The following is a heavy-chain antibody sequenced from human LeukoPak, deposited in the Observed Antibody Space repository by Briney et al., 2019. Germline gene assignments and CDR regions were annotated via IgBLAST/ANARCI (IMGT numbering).Heavy chain of an antibody. CDR1: GFTFSSYW. CDR2: IKQDGSEK. CDR3: ARDGLYCTNGVCYFDY. Sequence: GGSLRLSCAASGFTFSSYWMSWVRQAPGKGLEWVANIKQDGSEKYYVDSVKGRFTISRDNAKNSLYLQMNSLRAEDTAVYYCARDGLYCTNGVCYFDYRGQGTLVTVSS. V-gene: IGHV3-7*01. D-gene: IGHD2-8*01. J-gene: IGHJ4*02.